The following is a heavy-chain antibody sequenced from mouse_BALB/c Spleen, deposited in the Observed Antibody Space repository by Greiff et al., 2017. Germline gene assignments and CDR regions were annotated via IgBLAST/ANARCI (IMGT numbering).Heavy chain of an antibody. CDR3: ASLYYVSSY. D-gene: IGHD1-1*01. Sequence: EVKLQESGPGLVKPSQSLSLTCTVTGYSITSDYAWNWIRQFPGNKLEWMGYISYSGSTSYNPSLKSRISITRDTSKNQFFLQLNSVTTEDTATYYCASLYYVSSYWGQGTLVTVSA. J-gene: IGHJ3*01. CDR2: ISYSGST. V-gene: IGHV3-2*02. CDR1: GYSITSDYA.